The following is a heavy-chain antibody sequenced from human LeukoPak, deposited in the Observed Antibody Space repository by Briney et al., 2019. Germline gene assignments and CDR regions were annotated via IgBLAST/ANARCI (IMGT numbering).Heavy chain of an antibody. D-gene: IGHD4-17*01. CDR3: ASPSLMSGEPSYFDF. CDR2: IYYSGST. Sequence: TSQTLSLTCTVSGGSISSYYWSWIRQPPGKGLEWIGYIYYSGSTNYNPSLKSRVTISVDTSKNQFSLKLTSVTAADTAVYYCASPSLMSGEPSYFDFWGQGTLVSVSA. V-gene: IGHV4-59*12. J-gene: IGHJ4*02. CDR1: GGSISSYY.